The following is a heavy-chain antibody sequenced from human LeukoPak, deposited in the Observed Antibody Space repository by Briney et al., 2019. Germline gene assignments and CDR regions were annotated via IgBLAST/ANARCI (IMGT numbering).Heavy chain of an antibody. CDR3: ARDMRRYDYVSRLSYYYGMDV. CDR2: INPNSGGT. CDR1: GYTFTGYY. J-gene: IGHJ6*02. D-gene: IGHD3-16*01. Sequence: ASVKVSCKASGYTFTGYYMHWVRQAPGQGLEWMGRINPNSGGTNYAQKFQGRVTMTRDTSISTAYMELSRLRSDDTAVYYCARDMRRYDYVSRLSYYYGMDVWGQGTTVTVSS. V-gene: IGHV1-2*06.